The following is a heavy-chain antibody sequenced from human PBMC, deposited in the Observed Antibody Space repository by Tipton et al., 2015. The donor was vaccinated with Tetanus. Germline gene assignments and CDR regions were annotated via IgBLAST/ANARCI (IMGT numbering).Heavy chain of an antibody. Sequence: SLRLSCAASGFTVSSNFMTWVRQAPGEGLEWVSIIYSGGTTYYADSVKGRFTISRDNSRNTLYLQMSSLRAEDTAVYYCARANYDFPNKGPFDFWGQGILVLVSS. J-gene: IGHJ4*02. D-gene: IGHD3-3*01. CDR2: IYSGGTT. V-gene: IGHV3-53*01. CDR3: ARANYDFPNKGPFDF. CDR1: GFTVSSNF.